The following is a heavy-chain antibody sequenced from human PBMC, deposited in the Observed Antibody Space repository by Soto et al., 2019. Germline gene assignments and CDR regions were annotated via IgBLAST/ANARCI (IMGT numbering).Heavy chain of an antibody. D-gene: IGHD3-9*01. Sequence: VSVKVSCKASGYTFTSYGISWARQAPGKGLEWMGWISAYNGNTNYAQKLQGRVTMTTDTSTSTAYMELRSLRSDDTAVYYCATIGILTGYYGFFDYWGQGTLVTVSS. J-gene: IGHJ4*02. CDR3: ATIGILTGYYGFFDY. V-gene: IGHV1-18*01. CDR2: ISAYNGNT. CDR1: GYTFTSYG.